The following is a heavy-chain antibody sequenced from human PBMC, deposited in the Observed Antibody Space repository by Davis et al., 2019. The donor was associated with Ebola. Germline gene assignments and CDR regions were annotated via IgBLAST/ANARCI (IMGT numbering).Heavy chain of an antibody. J-gene: IGHJ4*02. D-gene: IGHD3-22*01. CDR1: GFSFNNDP. V-gene: IGHV3-64*01. CDR3: ARPYDSSGYCDY. Sequence: GGSLRLSCAASGFSFNNDPMHWIRQAPGKGLEYVSAISSNGGSAHYGNSVKGRFTISRDNSKNTLYLQMNSLRAEDTAVYYCARPYDSSGYCDYWGQGTLVTVSS. CDR2: ISSNGGSA.